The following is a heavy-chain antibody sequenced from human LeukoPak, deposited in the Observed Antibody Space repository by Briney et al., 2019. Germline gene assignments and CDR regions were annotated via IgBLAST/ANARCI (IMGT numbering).Heavy chain of an antibody. CDR1: GFTLSTYA. J-gene: IGHJ4*01. V-gene: IGHV3-23*01. CDR3: AKERSAGWPYDY. D-gene: IGHD6-19*01. CDR2: ISRRGDKT. Sequence: GGSLRLACAASGFTLSTYAMSWVRQAPGKGLEWVSGISRRGDKTYYADSVKGRFTISRDNSRNTLYLQMNSLRVEDTAIYYCAKERSAGWPYDYWGHGTLVTASS.